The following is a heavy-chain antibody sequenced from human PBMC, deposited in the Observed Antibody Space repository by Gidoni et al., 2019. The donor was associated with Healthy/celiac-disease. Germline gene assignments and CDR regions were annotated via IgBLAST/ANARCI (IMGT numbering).Heavy chain of an antibody. J-gene: IGHJ3*02. CDR1: GFTFSSYA. CDR2: ISGSGGST. CDR3: AKARRYCSSTSCFPIDAFDI. D-gene: IGHD2-2*01. V-gene: IGHV3-23*01. Sequence: EVQLLESGGGLVQPGGSLRLSCAVSGFTFSSYAMSWVRQAPGKGLEWVSAISGSGGSTYYADSVKGRFTISRDNSKNTLYLQMNSLRAEDTAVYYCAKARRYCSSTSCFPIDAFDIWGQGTMVTVSS.